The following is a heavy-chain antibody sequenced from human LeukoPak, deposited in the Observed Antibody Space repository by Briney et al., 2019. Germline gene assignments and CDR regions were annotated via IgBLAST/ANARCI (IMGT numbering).Heavy chain of an antibody. V-gene: IGHV1-69*13. Sequence: SVKVSCKASGGTFSSYATSWVRQAPGQGLEWMGGIIPIFGTANYAQKFQGRVTITADESTSTAYMELSSLRSEDTAVYYCARSGRTVEMAYYFDYWGQETLVTVSS. CDR3: ARSGRTVEMAYYFDY. CDR1: GGTFSSYA. J-gene: IGHJ4*02. CDR2: IIPIFGTA. D-gene: IGHD5-24*01.